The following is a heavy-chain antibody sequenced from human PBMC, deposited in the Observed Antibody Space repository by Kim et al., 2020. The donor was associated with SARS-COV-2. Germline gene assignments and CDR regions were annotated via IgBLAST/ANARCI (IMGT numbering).Heavy chain of an antibody. V-gene: IGHV4-34*01. CDR3: ARGVAAAAGGNWFDP. Sequence: SETLSLTCAVYGGSFSGYYWSWIRQPPGKGLEWIGEINHSGSTNYNPSLKSRVTISVDTSKNQFSLKLSSVTAADTAVYYCARGVAAAAGGNWFDPWGQG. D-gene: IGHD6-13*01. CDR1: GGSFSGYY. CDR2: INHSGST. J-gene: IGHJ5*02.